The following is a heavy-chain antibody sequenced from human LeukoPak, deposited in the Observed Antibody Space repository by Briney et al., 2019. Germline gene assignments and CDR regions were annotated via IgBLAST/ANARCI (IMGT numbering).Heavy chain of an antibody. CDR1: GFTFSSYE. D-gene: IGHD5-18*01. CDR3: ARVASDTAMAPSGFDP. J-gene: IGHJ5*02. V-gene: IGHV3-48*03. CDR2: ISSSGSTI. Sequence: GGSLRLSCAASGFTFSSYEMNWVRQAPGKGLEWVSYISSSGSTIYYADSVKGRFTISRGNAKNSLYLQMNSLRAEDTAVHYCARVASDTAMAPSGFDPWGQGTLVTVSS.